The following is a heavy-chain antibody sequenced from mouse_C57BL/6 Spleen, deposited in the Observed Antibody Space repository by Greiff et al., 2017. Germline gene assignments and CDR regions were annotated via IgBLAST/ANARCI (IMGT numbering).Heavy chain of an antibody. D-gene: IGHD1-1*01. CDR1: GFTFSDYG. Sequence: EVKLMASGGGLVQPGGSLKLSCAASGFTFSDYGMHWVRQAPEKGLEWVAYISSGSSTNYYADTVKGRFTISRDNAKITLFLQMTSLRSEDTAMYYCARQGGSTFDYWGQGTTLTVSS. V-gene: IGHV5-17*01. J-gene: IGHJ2*01. CDR2: ISSGSSTN. CDR3: ARQGGSTFDY.